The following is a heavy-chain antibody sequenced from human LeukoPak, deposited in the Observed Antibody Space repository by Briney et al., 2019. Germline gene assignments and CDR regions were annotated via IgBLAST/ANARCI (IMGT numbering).Heavy chain of an antibody. D-gene: IGHD3-10*01. V-gene: IGHV4-61*02. Sequence: PSETLSLTCTVSGGSISSGSYYWSWIRQPAGKGLEWIGRIYTSGSTNYNPSLKSRVTISVDTSKNQFSLKLSSVTAADTAVYYCARDRPRYYYGSGSPRDWFDPWGQGTLVTVSS. CDR1: GGSISSGSYY. CDR2: IYTSGST. J-gene: IGHJ5*02. CDR3: ARDRPRYYYGSGSPRDWFDP.